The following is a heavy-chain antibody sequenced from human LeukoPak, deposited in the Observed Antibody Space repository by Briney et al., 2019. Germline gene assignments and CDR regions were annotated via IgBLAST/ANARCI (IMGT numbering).Heavy chain of an antibody. V-gene: IGHV4-59*08. CDR3: ARQYCSSTSCRSYYYYGMDV. CDR1: GGSISSYY. D-gene: IGHD2-2*01. CDR2: IYYSGST. Sequence: SETLSLTCTVSGGSISSYYWSWIRQPPGKGLEWIGYIYYSGSTNYNPSLKSRVTISVDTSKNQFSLKLSSVTAADTAVCYCARQYCSSTSCRSYYYYGMDVWGQGTTVTVSS. J-gene: IGHJ6*02.